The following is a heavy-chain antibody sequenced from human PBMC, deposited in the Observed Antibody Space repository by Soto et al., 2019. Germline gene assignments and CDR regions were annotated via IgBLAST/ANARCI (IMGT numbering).Heavy chain of an antibody. Sequence: GESLKISCKGSGYSFTSYWIAWVRQMPGKGLEWMGIIYPGDSDTRYSPSFQGQVTISADKSISTAYLQWSSLKASDTAMYYCARHWDTYYDFWSGYYPQFYYYYGMDVWGQGTTVTVSS. CDR1: GYSFTSYW. V-gene: IGHV5-51*01. D-gene: IGHD3-3*01. J-gene: IGHJ6*02. CDR3: ARHWDTYYDFWSGYYPQFYYYYGMDV. CDR2: IYPGDSDT.